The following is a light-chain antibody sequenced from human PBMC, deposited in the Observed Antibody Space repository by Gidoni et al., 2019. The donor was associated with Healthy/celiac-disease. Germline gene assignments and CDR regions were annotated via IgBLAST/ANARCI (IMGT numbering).Light chain of an antibody. Sequence: DIQMTQSPSTLSASVGDRVTITCRASQSISSWLAWYQQRPGKAPKLLIYKASSSESGVPSSFSGSGSGIEFTLTISSLQPDDFATYYCHQYNSYWTFGQXTKVEIK. V-gene: IGKV1-5*03. CDR1: QSISSW. J-gene: IGKJ1*01. CDR3: HQYNSYWT. CDR2: KAS.